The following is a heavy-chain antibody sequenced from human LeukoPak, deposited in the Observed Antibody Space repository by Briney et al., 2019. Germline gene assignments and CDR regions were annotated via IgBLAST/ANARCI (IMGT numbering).Heavy chain of an antibody. CDR2: SLFDGNIN. CDR3: VREIRETVITRHYYYGIDV. Sequence: GRSLRLSCTASGFTFSLYTMQWVRQAPGKGLEWVALSLFDGNINNYATSVKGRFTISRENAKNVLYLQMSSLRVEDTAVYYCVREIRETVITRHYYYGIDVWGQGTTVTVSS. CDR1: GFTFSLYT. J-gene: IGHJ6*02. V-gene: IGHV3-30*14. D-gene: IGHD1-7*01.